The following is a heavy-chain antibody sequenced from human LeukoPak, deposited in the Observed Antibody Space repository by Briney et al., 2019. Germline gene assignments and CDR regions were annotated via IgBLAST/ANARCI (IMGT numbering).Heavy chain of an antibody. J-gene: IGHJ4*02. CDR3: ARLYCSGGSCYFFDY. Sequence: GGSLRLSCAASGFTFSSYAMSWVRQAPGKGLEWVSTVHSGGNTYYADSVKGRFAISRDNSKNTLYLQLSSLRAEDMAVYYCARLYCSGGSCYFFDYWGQGTLVTVSS. V-gene: IGHV3-53*01. D-gene: IGHD2-15*01. CDR2: VHSGGNT. CDR1: GFTFSSYA.